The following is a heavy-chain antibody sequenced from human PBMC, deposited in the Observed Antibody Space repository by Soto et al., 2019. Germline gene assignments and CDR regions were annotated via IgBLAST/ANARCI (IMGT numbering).Heavy chain of an antibody. D-gene: IGHD3-10*01. Sequence: HPGGSLRLCCAASGFTFSSYAMSWVRQCPGKGLEWVSAISGSGGSTYYADSVKGRFTISRDNSKNTLYLQMNSLRAEDTAVYYCAKDRYYYGSGSPAFDPWGQGTLVTVS. CDR1: GFTFSSYA. J-gene: IGHJ5*02. V-gene: IGHV3-23*01. CDR2: ISGSGGST. CDR3: AKDRYYYGSGSPAFDP.